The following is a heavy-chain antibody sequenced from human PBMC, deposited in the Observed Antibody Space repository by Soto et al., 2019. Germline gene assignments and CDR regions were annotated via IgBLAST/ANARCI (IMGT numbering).Heavy chain of an antibody. Sequence: PSETLSLTCTVSGGSVSSGSYYWSWIRQPPGKGLEWIGYIYYSGSTNYNPSLKSRVTISVDTSKNQFSLKLSSVTAADTAVYYCARANKPGGRPRVVVNYWGQGTLVTVSS. D-gene: IGHD3-22*01. V-gene: IGHV4-61*01. J-gene: IGHJ4*02. CDR3: ARANKPGGRPRVVVNY. CDR1: GGSVSSGSYY. CDR2: IYYSGST.